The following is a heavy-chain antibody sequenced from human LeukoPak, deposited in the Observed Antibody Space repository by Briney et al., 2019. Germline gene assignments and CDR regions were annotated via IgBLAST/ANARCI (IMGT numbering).Heavy chain of an antibody. D-gene: IGHD1-20*01. Sequence: SETLSLTCTVSGGSISSSSYYWGWIRQPPGKGLEWIGSIYYSGSTYYNPSLKSRVTISVDTSKNQFSLKLSSVTAADTAVYYCARQSFLTGTAFDYWGQGTLVTVSS. J-gene: IGHJ4*02. V-gene: IGHV4-39*01. CDR3: ARQSFLTGTAFDY. CDR2: IYYSGST. CDR1: GGSISSSSYY.